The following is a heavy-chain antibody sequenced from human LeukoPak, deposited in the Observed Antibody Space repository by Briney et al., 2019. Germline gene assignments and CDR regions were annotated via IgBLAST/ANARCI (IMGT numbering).Heavy chain of an antibody. D-gene: IGHD3-10*01. J-gene: IGHJ5*02. V-gene: IGHV4-39*07. CDR2: IYYSGST. CDR3: ATRQNYYGSGSYYGPHNWFDP. CDR1: GGSVSSSSYY. Sequence: PSETLSLTCTVSGGSVSSSSYYWGWIRQPPGKGLEWIGSIYYSGSTYYNPSLKSRVTISVDTSKNQFSLKLSSVTAADTAVYYCATRQNYYGSGSYYGPHNWFDPWGQGTLVTVSS.